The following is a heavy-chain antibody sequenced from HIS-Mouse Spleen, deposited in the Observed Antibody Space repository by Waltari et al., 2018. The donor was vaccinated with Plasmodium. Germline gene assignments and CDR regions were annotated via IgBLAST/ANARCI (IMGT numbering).Heavy chain of an antibody. Sequence: QLQLQESGPGLVKPSETLSLTCPVSGGSISRRSYYWGWIRQPPGKGLEWIGSIYYSGSTYYNPSLKSRVTISVDTSKNQFSLKLSSVTAADTAVYYCARDRITGTSYFDYWGQGTLVTVSS. J-gene: IGHJ4*02. V-gene: IGHV4-39*07. D-gene: IGHD1-7*01. CDR3: ARDRITGTSYFDY. CDR1: GGSISRRSYY. CDR2: IYYSGST.